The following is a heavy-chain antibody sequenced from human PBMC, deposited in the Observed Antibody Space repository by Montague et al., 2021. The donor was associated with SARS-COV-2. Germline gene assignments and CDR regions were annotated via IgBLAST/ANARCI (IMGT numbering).Heavy chain of an antibody. CDR1: GFSLSTVGVG. CDR2: IHWDDDD. J-gene: IGHJ3*02. Sequence: PALVKPTQTLTLTCTFSGFSLSTVGVGVGWIRQPPGKALEWLALIHWDDDDFYSPSLKSRLTITKDTSKKQVVLIMTNMDPVDTATYYCAHSQTKYSGSYFGAFDIWGRGTMVTVSS. CDR3: AHSQTKYSGSYFGAFDI. D-gene: IGHD1-26*01. V-gene: IGHV2-5*02.